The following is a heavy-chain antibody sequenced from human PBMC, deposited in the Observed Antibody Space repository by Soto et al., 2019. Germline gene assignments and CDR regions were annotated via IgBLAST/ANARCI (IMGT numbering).Heavy chain of an antibody. CDR2: ITANGAFT. CDR3: GKDPNGDYFGAFDF. CDR1: GLSLDSYA. J-gene: IGHJ3*01. D-gene: IGHD4-17*01. V-gene: IGHV3-23*01. Sequence: EVQFLESGGGVVRPGGSLRLSCVASGLSLDSYAMTWVRQSPGKALEWVACITANGAFTSYTDSVRGRFTISRDNSKNTLYLQVDSLRADDTAVYYFGKDPNGDYFGAFDFWGQGTTIIVSS.